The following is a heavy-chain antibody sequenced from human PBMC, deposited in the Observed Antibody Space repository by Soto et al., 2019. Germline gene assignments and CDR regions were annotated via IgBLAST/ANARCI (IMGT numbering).Heavy chain of an antibody. Sequence: PGGSLRLSCSASGFTFIDYAMHWVRQAPGKGLEWVAVVSHDGRNTHYADSVKGRFTISRDSSKNTVSLEMTSLRAEDTALYYCAINRWELGPPDYWGQGTLVTVSS. J-gene: IGHJ4*02. CDR1: GFTFIDYA. CDR3: AINRWELGPPDY. D-gene: IGHD1-26*01. V-gene: IGHV3-30*03. CDR2: VSHDGRNT.